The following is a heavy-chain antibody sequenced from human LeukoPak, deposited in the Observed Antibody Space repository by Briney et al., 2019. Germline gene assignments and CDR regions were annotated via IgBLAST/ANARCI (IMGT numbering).Heavy chain of an antibody. Sequence: GGSLRLPCAASGFTFSTYGMHWVRQAPGKGLEWVAVIWYDGSNKYYADSVKGRFTISRDNSKNTLDLQMNSLRVEDTAVYYCARGHQGGYSSGWYGIGFDYWGQGTLVTVSS. CDR2: IWYDGSNK. V-gene: IGHV3-33*01. J-gene: IGHJ4*02. D-gene: IGHD6-19*01. CDR3: ARGHQGGYSSGWYGIGFDY. CDR1: GFTFSTYG.